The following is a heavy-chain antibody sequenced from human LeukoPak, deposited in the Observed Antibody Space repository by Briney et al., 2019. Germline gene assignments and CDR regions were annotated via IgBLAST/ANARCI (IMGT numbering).Heavy chain of an antibody. CDR3: ARDQDFWSLPHAGIFDY. CDR1: GFTFSSYW. CDR2: IKQDGSEK. V-gene: IGHV3-7*01. Sequence: GGSLRLSCAASGFTFSSYWMSWVRQAPGKGLEWVANIKQDGSEKYYVDSVKGRFTISRDNAKNSLYLQMNSLRAEDTAVYYCARDQDFWSLPHAGIFDYWGQGTLVTVSS. J-gene: IGHJ4*02. D-gene: IGHD3-3*01.